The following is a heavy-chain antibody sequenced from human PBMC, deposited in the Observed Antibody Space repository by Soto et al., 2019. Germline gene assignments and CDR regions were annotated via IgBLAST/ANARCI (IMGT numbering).Heavy chain of an antibody. V-gene: IGHV3-15*01. CDR3: ATGITAVRGVITY. Sequence: EVQLVESGGGLVKPGGSLRLSCAASGFTFSNAWMSWVRQAPGKGRGWVGRIKSKTDGGTTDYAAPVKGRFTISRDDSKNTLYLQMNSLITEDTAVYYCATGITAVRGVITYWGQGALVTVSS. J-gene: IGHJ4*02. CDR2: IKSKTDGGTT. CDR1: GFTFSNAW. D-gene: IGHD3-10*01.